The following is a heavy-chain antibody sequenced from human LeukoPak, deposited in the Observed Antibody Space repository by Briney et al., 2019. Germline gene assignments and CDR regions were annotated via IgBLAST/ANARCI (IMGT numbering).Heavy chain of an antibody. Sequence: PGGSLRLSCAASGFTFSSYAMHWVRQAPGKGLEWVAVISYDGSNKYYADSVKGRFTISRDNSKNTLYLQMNSLRAEDTAVYYCARDPIYDFWSGYYTPTYFDYWGQGTLVTVSS. CDR1: GFTFSSYA. V-gene: IGHV3-30-3*01. CDR3: ARDPIYDFWSGYYTPTYFDY. D-gene: IGHD3-3*01. J-gene: IGHJ4*02. CDR2: ISYDGSNK.